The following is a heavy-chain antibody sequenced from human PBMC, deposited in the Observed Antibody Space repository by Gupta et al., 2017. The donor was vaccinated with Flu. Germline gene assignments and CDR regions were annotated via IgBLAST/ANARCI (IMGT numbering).Heavy chain of an antibody. D-gene: IGHD1-20*01. V-gene: IGHV3-7*01. J-gene: IGHJ5*01. CDR2: IDQPGTDT. CDR3: ARVQVPVPGISDWFDS. Sequence: PGQGLEWVANIDQPGTDTYYGDPVKGRFTISRDNARNSLYLQMHSLRADDTAIYYCARVQVPVPGISDWFDSWGQGTPVTVSS.